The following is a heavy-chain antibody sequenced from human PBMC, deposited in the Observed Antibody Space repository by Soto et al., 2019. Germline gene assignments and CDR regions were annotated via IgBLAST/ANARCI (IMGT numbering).Heavy chain of an antibody. V-gene: IGHV1-69*13. CDR3: ARVGGVRALPHDYFDY. CDR1: GGTFSSYA. D-gene: IGHD1-26*01. J-gene: IGHJ4*02. Sequence: SVKVSCKASGGTFSSYAISWVRQAPGQGLEWMGGIIPIFGTANYAQKFQGRVTITADESTSTAYMELSSLRSEDTAVYYCARVGGVRALPHDYFDYWGQGTLVTVSS. CDR2: IIPIFGTA.